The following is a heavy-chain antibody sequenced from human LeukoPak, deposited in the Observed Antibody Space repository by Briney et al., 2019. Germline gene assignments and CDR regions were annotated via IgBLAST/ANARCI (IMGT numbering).Heavy chain of an antibody. V-gene: IGHV1-69*06. Sequence: SVKVSCKASGGTFSSYAISWVRQAPGQGLEWMGGIIPIFGTANYAQKFQGRVTITADKSTSTAYMELSSLRSEDTAVYYCARAYSYSQGYYYYMDVWGKGTTVTVSS. J-gene: IGHJ6*03. CDR1: GGTFSSYA. D-gene: IGHD6-13*01. CDR3: ARAYSYSQGYYYYMDV. CDR2: IIPIFGTA.